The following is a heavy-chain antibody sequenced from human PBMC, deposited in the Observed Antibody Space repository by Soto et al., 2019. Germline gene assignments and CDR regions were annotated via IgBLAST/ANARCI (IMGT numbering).Heavy chain of an antibody. V-gene: IGHV1-8*01. CDR1: GYTFTSYE. Sequence: GASVKVSCKASGYTFTSYEINWVRPATGQGLEWMGWMNPNSGNTGYAQKFQGRVTMTRNTSISTAYMELSSLRSEDTAVYYCARILGDVYDFWSGYFIGFGSNDYYYYMDVWGKGTTVTVSS. J-gene: IGHJ6*03. CDR3: ARILGDVYDFWSGYFIGFGSNDYYYYMDV. D-gene: IGHD3-3*01. CDR2: MNPNSGNT.